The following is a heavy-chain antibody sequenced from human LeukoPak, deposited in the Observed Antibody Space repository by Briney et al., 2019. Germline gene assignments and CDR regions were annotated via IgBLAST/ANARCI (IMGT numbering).Heavy chain of an antibody. J-gene: IGHJ4*02. Sequence: GGSLRLSCAASGFTFSNAWMNWVRQAPGKGLEWVSAISGSGGSTYYADSVKGRFTISRDNSKNTLYLQMNSLSAEDTAVYYCAKALSHCSGGSCYSAVDYWGQGTLVTVSS. CDR2: ISGSGGST. D-gene: IGHD2-15*01. CDR1: GFTFSNAW. V-gene: IGHV3-23*01. CDR3: AKALSHCSGGSCYSAVDY.